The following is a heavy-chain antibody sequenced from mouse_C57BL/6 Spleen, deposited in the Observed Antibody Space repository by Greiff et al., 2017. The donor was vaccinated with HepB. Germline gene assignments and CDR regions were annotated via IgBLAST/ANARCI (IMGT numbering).Heavy chain of an antibody. CDR1: GYTFTDYY. CDR3: ARGGAYYSTFYYAMDY. J-gene: IGHJ4*01. Sequence: EVQLQQSGPELVKPGASVKISCKASGYTFTDYYMNWVKQSHGKSLEWIGDINPNNGGTSYNQKFKGKATLTVDKSSSTAYMELRSLTSEDSAVYYCARGGAYYSTFYYAMDYWGQGTSVTVSS. D-gene: IGHD2-5*01. CDR2: INPNNGGT. V-gene: IGHV1-26*01.